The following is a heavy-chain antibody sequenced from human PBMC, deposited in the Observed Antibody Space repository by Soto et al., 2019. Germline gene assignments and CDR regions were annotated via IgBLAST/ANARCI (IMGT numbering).Heavy chain of an antibody. D-gene: IGHD3-22*01. V-gene: IGHV4-61*08. CDR1: GGSISSGDYY. J-gene: IGHJ4*02. Sequence: SETLSLTCTVSGGSISSGDYYWSWIRQPPGKGLEWIGYIYYSGSTNYNPSLKSRVTISVDTSTNRFSLRLSSVTAADTAMYYCARLTYYDSTGYFDYWGQGTLVTAPQ. CDR2: IYYSGST. CDR3: ARLTYYDSTGYFDY.